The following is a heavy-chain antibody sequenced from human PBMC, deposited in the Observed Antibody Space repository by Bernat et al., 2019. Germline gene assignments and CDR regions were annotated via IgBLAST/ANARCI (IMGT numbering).Heavy chain of an antibody. CDR2: IRWDGGST. V-gene: IGHV3-43*01. CDR3: AKDSGEFRGYNSDSGFDY. Sequence: EVQLVESGGVVVQPGGSLRLSCAASGFTFDDYTMHWVRQAPGKGLEWVSLIRWDGGSTYYADSVKGRFTISRDNSKNSLYLQMNSLRTEDTALYYCAKDSGEFRGYNSDSGFDYWGQGSLVTVSS. CDR1: GFTFDDYT. D-gene: IGHD5-24*01. J-gene: IGHJ4*02.